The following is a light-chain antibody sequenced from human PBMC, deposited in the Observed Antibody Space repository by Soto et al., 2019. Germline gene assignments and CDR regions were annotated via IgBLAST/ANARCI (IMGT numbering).Light chain of an antibody. V-gene: IGKV3-15*01. CDR2: GTS. CDR1: QGIGDT. CDR3: HQYNGWPRT. Sequence: IVMTQSPSTLSVSPGEGATLSCRASQGIGDTLAWYQQKPGQGLSLLIYGTSTRAGGVPARFSGGGSGTEFTLTITSLQSEDFAVYYCHQYNGWPRTFGQRTKVDIK. J-gene: IGKJ1*01.